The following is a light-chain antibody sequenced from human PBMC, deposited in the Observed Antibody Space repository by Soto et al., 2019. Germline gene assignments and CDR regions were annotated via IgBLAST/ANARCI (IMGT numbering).Light chain of an antibody. J-gene: IGKJ1*01. Sequence: EIVITHSPATLSVSPVERATLSCRASQSVSSDLAWYQQKPGQAPRLLIYGASTRATGIPARFSGSGSGTEFTLAISSLRPEDSATYYCLQDINYPWTLGQGTKVDIK. V-gene: IGKV3-15*01. CDR2: GAS. CDR3: LQDINYPWT. CDR1: QSVSSD.